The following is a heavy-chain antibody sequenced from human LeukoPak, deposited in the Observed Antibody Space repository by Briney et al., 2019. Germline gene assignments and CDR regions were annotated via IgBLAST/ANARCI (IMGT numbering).Heavy chain of an antibody. Sequence: GGSLRLSCAASGFMFSDFWMHWVRHAPGKGLVWVSRIRGDWHDTTYADSVKGRFTISRDNAQSTLYLQMNSLRVEDTAVYYCASDRVLGSGSLDNWGQGTLVTVSS. D-gene: IGHD3-10*01. CDR2: IRGDWHDT. CDR1: GFMFSDFW. J-gene: IGHJ4*02. V-gene: IGHV3-74*01. CDR3: ASDRVLGSGSLDN.